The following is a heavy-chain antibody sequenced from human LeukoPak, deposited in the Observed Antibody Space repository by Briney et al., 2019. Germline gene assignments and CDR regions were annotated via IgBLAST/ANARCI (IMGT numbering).Heavy chain of an antibody. CDR2: INHSGST. J-gene: IGHJ5*02. Sequence: PSETLSLTCAFYGGSFSGYYWNWIREPPGKELEWIGEINHSGSTNYNPSLKSRVTISVDTSKNQFSLKLSSVTAADSAVYYCARNTIVVVVAATASLSVGNWFDPWGQGTLVTVSS. D-gene: IGHD2-15*01. CDR3: ARNTIVVVVAATASLSVGNWFDP. V-gene: IGHV4-34*01. CDR1: GGSFSGYY.